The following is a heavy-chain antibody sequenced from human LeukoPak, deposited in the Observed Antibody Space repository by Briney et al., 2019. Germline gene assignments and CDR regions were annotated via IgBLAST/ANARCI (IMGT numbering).Heavy chain of an antibody. V-gene: IGHV3-23*01. CDR2: ISGSGGRT. D-gene: IGHD6-13*01. J-gene: IGHJ4*02. Sequence: GGSLRLSCAASGFTFSTYAVSWVRQAPGKGLEWVSNISGSGGRTYYADSVKGRFTISRDDSKNTLYLQMNSLRVEDTATYYCAKDGMSMDSSWFDYWGQGTLVIVSS. CDR3: AKDGMSMDSSWFDY. CDR1: GFTFSTYA.